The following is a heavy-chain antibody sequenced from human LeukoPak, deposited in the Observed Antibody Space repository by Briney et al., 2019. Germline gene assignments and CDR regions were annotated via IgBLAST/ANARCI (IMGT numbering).Heavy chain of an antibody. V-gene: IGHV5-51*01. CDR1: GYSFTSYW. J-gene: IGHJ4*02. D-gene: IGHD5-18*01. CDR2: IYPGDSDT. CDR3: ARASSGYSYGPDFDY. Sequence: GESLKISCKGSGYSFTSYWIGWVRQMPGKGLEWMGIIYPGDSDTRYSPSFQGQVTISADKSISTAYLQWSSLKASDTAMYHCARASSGYSYGPDFDYWGQGTLVTVSS.